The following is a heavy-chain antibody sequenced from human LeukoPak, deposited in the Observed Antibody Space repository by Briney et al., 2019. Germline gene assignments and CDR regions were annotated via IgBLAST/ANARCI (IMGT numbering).Heavy chain of an antibody. CDR1: GGSMSGYY. D-gene: IGHD1-26*01. J-gene: IGHJ5*02. Sequence: SETLSLTCTVSGGSMSGYYWTWIRLPAGKGLEWIGRIHSSGATNSDPSLRSRVTMSIDTSKNHFSLNLKSVTAADTAVYYCARGGRYYDLFDPRGQGTLVTVSS. CDR2: IHSSGAT. V-gene: IGHV4-4*07. CDR3: ARGGRYYDLFDP.